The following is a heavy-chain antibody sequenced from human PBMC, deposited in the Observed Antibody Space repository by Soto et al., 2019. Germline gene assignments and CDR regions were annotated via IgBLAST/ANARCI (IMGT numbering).Heavy chain of an antibody. J-gene: IGHJ5*02. CDR3: ARDRGYCSGGTCSSDWFDP. V-gene: IGHV1-18*01. CDR1: GYTFISFG. Sequence: QAQLVQSGEEVKKSGASVKVSCKASGYTFISFGISWVRQAPGQGLEWMGWINSYNGQTKFAQNLQGRVTLTRDTSTTTAFMELRSLRSDDTAVYYCARDRGYCSGGTCSSDWFDPWGQGTLVTVSS. CDR2: INSYNGQT. D-gene: IGHD2-15*01.